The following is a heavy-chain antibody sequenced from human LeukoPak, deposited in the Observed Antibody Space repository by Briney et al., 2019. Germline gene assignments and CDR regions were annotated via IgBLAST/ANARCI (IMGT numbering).Heavy chain of an antibody. Sequence: GGSLRLSCAASAFTFSSYGMHWVRQAPGKGLEWVAVISYDGSYKYYADSVKGRFIISRDNSKNTLFLQMNSLRAEDTAVYYCAKDPAAVTTGVFDIWGRERMVSVSS. V-gene: IGHV3-30*18. CDR3: AKDPAAVTTGVFDI. J-gene: IGHJ3*02. CDR2: ISYDGSYK. CDR1: AFTFSSYG. D-gene: IGHD6-13*01.